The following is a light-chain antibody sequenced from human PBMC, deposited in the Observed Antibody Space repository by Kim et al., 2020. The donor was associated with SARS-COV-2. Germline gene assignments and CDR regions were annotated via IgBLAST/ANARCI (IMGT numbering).Light chain of an antibody. CDR1: NIGSKS. CDR2: YDS. CDR3: QVWDSGSDQGV. J-gene: IGLJ2*01. V-gene: IGLV3-21*04. Sequence: SYELTQPPSVSVAPGKTASITCGGNNIGSKSVHWYQQKPGQAPVLVISYDSDRPSGIPDRFSGSNSGNTATLTVSRVEAGDEADYYCQVWDSGSDQGVFGGGTQLTVL.